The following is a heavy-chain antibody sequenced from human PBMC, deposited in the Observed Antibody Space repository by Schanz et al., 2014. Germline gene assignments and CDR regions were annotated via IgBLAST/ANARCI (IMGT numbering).Heavy chain of an antibody. J-gene: IGHJ3*01. CDR1: GFTFSSYS. V-gene: IGHV3-21*02. CDR3: ARDEGREGYNLAFDV. D-gene: IGHD5-12*01. CDR2: ISTGRYL. Sequence: EVQLEESGGGLVKPGGSLRLSCAASGFTFSSYSLAWVRQAPGKGLEWVSFISTGRYLYYADSVKGRFTISRDSSKNTLFLQMNSLRAEDTAVYFCARDEGREGYNLAFDVWGQGTLVTVSS.